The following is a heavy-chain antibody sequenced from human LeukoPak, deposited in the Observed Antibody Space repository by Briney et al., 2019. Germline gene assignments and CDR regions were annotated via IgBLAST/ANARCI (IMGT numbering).Heavy chain of an antibody. J-gene: IGHJ4*02. D-gene: IGHD3-22*01. CDR3: AKAFSSYYDSSGPLDY. CDR2: ISWNSGSI. Sequence: GRSLRLSCAASGFTFYDYAMHWVRQAPGKGLEGVSGISWNSGSIGYADSVKGRFTISRDNAKNSLYLQMNSLRAEDTALYYCAKAFSSYYDSSGPLDYWGQGTLVTVSS. V-gene: IGHV3-9*01. CDR1: GFTFYDYA.